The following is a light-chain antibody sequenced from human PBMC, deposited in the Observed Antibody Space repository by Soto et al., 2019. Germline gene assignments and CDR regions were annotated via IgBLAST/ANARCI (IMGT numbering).Light chain of an antibody. Sequence: EIVMTQSPAALSVSPGERVTLSCRASQSISFNLAWYQQKPGQAPRLLIYGASSRATGIPDRFSGSGSGTDFTLTISRLEPEDFAVYYCQQYGSSPPLTFGGGTKVDIK. CDR2: GAS. CDR1: QSISFN. CDR3: QQYGSSPPLT. V-gene: IGKV3-20*01. J-gene: IGKJ4*01.